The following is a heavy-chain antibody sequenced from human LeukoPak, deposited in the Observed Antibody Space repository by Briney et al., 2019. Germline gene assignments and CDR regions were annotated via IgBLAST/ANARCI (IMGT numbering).Heavy chain of an antibody. CDR3: ARGRYCSADICSGGDAFDI. V-gene: IGHV4-4*07. D-gene: IGHD2-15*01. CDR1: GGSINNYY. J-gene: IGHJ3*02. CDR2: IYTRGST. Sequence: SETLSLTCTVSGGSINNYYWSWIRQPAGKGLEWIGRIYTRGSTNYNPSLESRVTISVDTYKNQFSLKLSSVTAADTAVYYCARGRYCSADICSGGDAFDIWGQGTMVSVSS.